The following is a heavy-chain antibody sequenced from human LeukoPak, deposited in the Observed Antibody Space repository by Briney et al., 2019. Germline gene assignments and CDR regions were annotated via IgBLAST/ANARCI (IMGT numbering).Heavy chain of an antibody. CDR1: GGSISSYY. D-gene: IGHD1-26*01. J-gene: IGHJ3*02. CDR2: IYYSGST. Sequence: SETLSLTCTVSGGSISSYYWSWIRRPPGKGLEWIGYIYYSGSTNYNPSLKSRVTISVDTSKNQFSLKLSSVTAADTAVYYCARAHEWEPTVYAFDIWGQGTMVTVSS. CDR3: ARAHEWEPTVYAFDI. V-gene: IGHV4-59*01.